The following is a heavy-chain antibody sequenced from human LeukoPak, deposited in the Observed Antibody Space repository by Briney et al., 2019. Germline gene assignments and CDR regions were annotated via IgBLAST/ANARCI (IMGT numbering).Heavy chain of an antibody. D-gene: IGHD5-18*01. J-gene: IGHJ3*02. V-gene: IGHV3-23*01. CDR3: AKGALRGYSAPGVFDI. Sequence: GGSLRLSCAASGFTFYSYAMTWLRQAPGKGLEWVSSISGSGGTTYYAGPVKGRFTISRDDSKNTVYLHMKNLRTEDAATYYGAKGALRGYSAPGVFDIWGRGTIVTVS. CDR2: ISGSGGTT. CDR1: GFTFYSYA.